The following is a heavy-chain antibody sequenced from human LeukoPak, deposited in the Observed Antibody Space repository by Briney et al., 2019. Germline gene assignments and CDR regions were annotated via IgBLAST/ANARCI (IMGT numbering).Heavy chain of an antibody. CDR2: IYPGDSNT. CDR1: GYSFTNDW. V-gene: IGHV5-51*01. D-gene: IGHD6-6*01. CDR3: ARHTKYSTSSRVFDY. J-gene: IGHJ4*02. Sequence: GESLKISCKGSGYSFTNDWIGWVRQMPGKGLEWMGVIYPGDSNTRYSPSFQGQVTITADKSISTAYLQWSSLKASDTAKYYCARHTKYSTSSRVFDYWGQGTLVTVSS.